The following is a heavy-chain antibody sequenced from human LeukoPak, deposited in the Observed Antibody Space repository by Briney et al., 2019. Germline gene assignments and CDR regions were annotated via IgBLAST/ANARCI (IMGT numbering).Heavy chain of an antibody. CDR2: INTYNGNT. V-gene: IGHV1-18*01. J-gene: IGHJ4*02. CDR1: GYTFTSYG. D-gene: IGHD2-2*01. CDR3: AREFPGLLPTAPRGYYFDY. Sequence: ASVKVSCKASGYTFTSYGISWVRQAPGQGLEWMGWINTYNGNTNYVQKLQGRVTMTTDTSTSTAYMELRSLRSDDTAVYYCAREFPGLLPTAPRGYYFDYWGQGTLVTVSS.